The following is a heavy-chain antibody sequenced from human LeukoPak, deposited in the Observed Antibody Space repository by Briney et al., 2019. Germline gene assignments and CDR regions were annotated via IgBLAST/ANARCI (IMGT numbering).Heavy chain of an antibody. Sequence: GGSLRLSCAASGFTFRNYWVSWVRQAPGKGLEWVANINQDGSVKNHVDSVKGRFTISRDNAKNSLYLQMNSLRPEDTAVYYCARGAPYRDSDDYWGQGTLVTVSS. CDR2: INQDGSVK. J-gene: IGHJ4*02. D-gene: IGHD4-11*01. V-gene: IGHV3-7*05. CDR1: GFTFRNYW. CDR3: ARGAPYRDSDDY.